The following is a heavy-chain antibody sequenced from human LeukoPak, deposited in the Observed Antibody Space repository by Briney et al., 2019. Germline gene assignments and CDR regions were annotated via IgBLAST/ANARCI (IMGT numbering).Heavy chain of an antibody. CDR1: GGSISSSSYY. CDR2: IYYSGST. Sequence: ETLSLTCTVSGGSISSSSYYWGWIRQPPGKGLEWIGSIYYSGSTYYNPSLRSRVTISVDTSKNQFSLKLSSVTAADTAVYYCARIVGASDYWGQGTLVTVSS. D-gene: IGHD1-26*01. CDR3: ARIVGASDY. V-gene: IGHV4-39*01. J-gene: IGHJ4*02.